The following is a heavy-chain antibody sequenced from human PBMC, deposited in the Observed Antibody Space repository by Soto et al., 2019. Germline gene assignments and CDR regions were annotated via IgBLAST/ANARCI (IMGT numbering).Heavy chain of an antibody. CDR2: ISAYNGNT. CDR1: GYTFTSYG. Sequence: ASVKVSCKASGYTFTSYGISWVRQAPGQGLEWMGWISAYNGNTNYAQKLQGRVTMTTDTSTSTAYMELRSLRSDDTAVYYCARDLIVVVTAAMQAFDIWGQGKMVTVSS. D-gene: IGHD2-2*01. J-gene: IGHJ3*02. V-gene: IGHV1-18*01. CDR3: ARDLIVVVTAAMQAFDI.